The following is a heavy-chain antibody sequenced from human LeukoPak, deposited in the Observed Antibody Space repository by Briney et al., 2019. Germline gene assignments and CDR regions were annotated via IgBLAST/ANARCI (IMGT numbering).Heavy chain of an antibody. J-gene: IGHJ3*02. D-gene: IGHD6-19*01. CDR2: IWYDGSNK. V-gene: IGHV3-33*01. CDR3: ARDKGYSSGKEI. Sequence: TGRSLRLSCAASGFTFSSYGMHWVRQAPGKGLEWVAVIWYDGSNKYYADSVKGRFTISRDNSKNTLYLQMNSLRAEDTAVYYCARDKGYSSGKEIWGQGTMVTVSS. CDR1: GFTFSSYG.